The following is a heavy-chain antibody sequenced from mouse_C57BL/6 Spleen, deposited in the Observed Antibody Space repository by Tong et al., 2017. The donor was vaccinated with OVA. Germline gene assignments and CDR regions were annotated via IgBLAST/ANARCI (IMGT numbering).Heavy chain of an antibody. J-gene: IGHJ4*01. Sequence: VQLQESGPGLVAPSQSLSITCTVSGFSLTSYAISWVRQPPGKGLEWLGVIWTGGGTNYNSALKSRLSISKDNSKSQVFLKMNSLQTDDTARYYCATGSSYGGDYAMDYWGQGTSVTVSS. V-gene: IGHV2-9-1*01. CDR3: ATGSSYGGDYAMDY. D-gene: IGHD1-1*01. CDR1: GFSLTSYA. CDR2: IWTGGGT.